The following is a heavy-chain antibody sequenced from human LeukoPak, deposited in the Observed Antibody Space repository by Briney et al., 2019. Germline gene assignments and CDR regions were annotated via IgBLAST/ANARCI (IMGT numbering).Heavy chain of an antibody. Sequence: GGSLRLSCVASGFTSSAFWMSWVRRPPGKGLEWVANIKKDGSEKEYVDSVKGRFSIFRDNAKNSVYLQMNSLRAEDTAVYYCAFFAVVVPVGLLLWGKGTTVTVSS. V-gene: IGHV3-7*01. J-gene: IGHJ6*04. CDR3: AFFAVVVPVGLLL. D-gene: IGHD2-2*01. CDR1: GFTSSAFW. CDR2: IKKDGSEK.